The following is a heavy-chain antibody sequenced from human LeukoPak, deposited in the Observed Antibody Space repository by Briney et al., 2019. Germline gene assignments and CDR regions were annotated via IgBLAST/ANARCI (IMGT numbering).Heavy chain of an antibody. Sequence: GSLRLSCTVSGGSISSYYWSWIRQPPGKGLEWIGYIYYSGSTNYNPSLKSRVTISVDTSKNQFSLKLSSVTAADTAVYYCARHVDYYDSSGYLPPHFDYWGQGTLVTVSS. D-gene: IGHD3-22*01. CDR2: IYYSGST. J-gene: IGHJ4*02. CDR3: ARHVDYYDSSGYLPPHFDY. V-gene: IGHV4-59*08. CDR1: GGSISSYY.